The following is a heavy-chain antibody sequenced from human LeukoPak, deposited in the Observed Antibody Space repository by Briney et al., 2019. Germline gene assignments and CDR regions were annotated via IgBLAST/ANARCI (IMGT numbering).Heavy chain of an antibody. CDR2: IKQAGSEK. CDR3: ARRAANYDFWSGYNV. Sequence: PGGSLRLSCAASEFTFSTYWTSRVRQAPGKGLEWVASIKQAGSEKYYVDSVKGRFTISRDNAKNSVYLQMNSLRAEDMAVYYCARRAANYDFWSGYNVWGKGTTVTVSS. J-gene: IGHJ6*04. D-gene: IGHD3-3*01. CDR1: EFTFSTYW. V-gene: IGHV3-7*01.